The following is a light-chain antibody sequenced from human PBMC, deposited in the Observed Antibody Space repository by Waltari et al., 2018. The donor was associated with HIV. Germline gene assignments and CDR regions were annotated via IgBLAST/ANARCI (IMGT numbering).Light chain of an antibody. V-gene: IGLV4-69*01. CDR3: QTWGTGWV. CDR2: LNSDGSH. Sequence: QLVLTQSPSASASLGASVKLTCTLSSGHSSYAIAWHQQQPEKGPRYLMKLNSDGSHSKGDGIPDRFSGCSSGAERYLTIASLQSEDEADYDCQTWGTGWVFGGGTKLTVL. J-gene: IGLJ3*02. CDR1: SGHSSYA.